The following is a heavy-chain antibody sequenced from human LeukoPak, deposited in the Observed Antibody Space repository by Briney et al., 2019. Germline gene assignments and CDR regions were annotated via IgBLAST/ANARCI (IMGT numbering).Heavy chain of an antibody. CDR2: LRPDGSDK. V-gene: IGHV3-7*01. Sequence: QPGGSLRLSRTGSGFTFSDYWMTWARQAPGKGLEWVANLRPDGSDKYYVDSVKGRLTISRDNAKKLVYLQMNSLRAEDTAVYYCARDAYDDASESWGQGTLVTVSS. D-gene: IGHD3-3*01. CDR1: GFTFSDYW. J-gene: IGHJ5*02. CDR3: ARDAYDDASES.